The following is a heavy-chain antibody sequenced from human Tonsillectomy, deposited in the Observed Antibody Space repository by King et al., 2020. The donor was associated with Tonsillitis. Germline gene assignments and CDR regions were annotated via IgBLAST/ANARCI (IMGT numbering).Heavy chain of an antibody. V-gene: IGHV3-30*18. CDR2: ISYDGSNK. J-gene: IGHJ6*02. Sequence: VQLVESGGGVVQPGRSLRLSCAASGFTFSNYGIHWVRQAPGKGLEWVAVISYDGSNKYYADSVKGRFTISRDNSKNTLYLQMNSLRAEDTAVYYCAKDRDIVVVPDYYYGMDVWGQGTTVTVSS. CDR1: GFTFSNYG. D-gene: IGHD2-2*01. CDR3: AKDRDIVVVPDYYYGMDV.